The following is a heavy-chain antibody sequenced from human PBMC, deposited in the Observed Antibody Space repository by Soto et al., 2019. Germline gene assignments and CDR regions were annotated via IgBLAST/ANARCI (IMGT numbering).Heavy chain of an antibody. V-gene: IGHV3-23*01. D-gene: IGHD1-1*01. CDR1: GPSFSKYG. CDR3: AKALWNGPARFDY. CDR2: ISVGGAST. J-gene: IGHJ4*02. Sequence: EVQLLESGGGLAQPGGSLRLSCAVSGPSFSKYGINWVRQAPGKGLEWVSGISVGGASTYYADSVEGRFSISRDDPKNTLYLQMNSLRADDTAVYYCAKALWNGPARFDYWGQGTLVTVSS.